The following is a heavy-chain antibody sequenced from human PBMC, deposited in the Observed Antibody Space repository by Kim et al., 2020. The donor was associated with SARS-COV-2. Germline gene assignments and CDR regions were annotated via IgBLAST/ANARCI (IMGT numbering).Heavy chain of an antibody. Sequence: GGSLRLSCAASGFTFSRYTVHWVRQAPGKGLEWVAVIIYDGNNKTYADSVKGRFTIARDNTRNTLYLQLTSLRAEDTSVTYCARDGNRGFSWAWAYYYYGMDVWGQGTTVTVSS. CDR3: ARDGNRGFSWAWAYYYYGMDV. V-gene: IGHV3-30*04. J-gene: IGHJ6*02. CDR1: GFTFSRYT. D-gene: IGHD5-18*01. CDR2: IIYDGNNK.